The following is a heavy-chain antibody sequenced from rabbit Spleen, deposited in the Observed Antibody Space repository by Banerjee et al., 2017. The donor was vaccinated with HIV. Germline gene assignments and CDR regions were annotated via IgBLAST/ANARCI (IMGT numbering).Heavy chain of an antibody. CDR1: GFTLSSYW. J-gene: IGHJ4*01. CDR3: ARGGSDFGL. D-gene: IGHD8-1*01. V-gene: IGHV1S40*01. Sequence: QSLEESGGDLVKPGASLTLTCTVSGFTLSSYWICWVRQAPGKGLESVACTRDNGSLRPYYASWAKGRFTISKTSSSTVDLTMTSLTVADTATYFCARGGSDFGLWGPGTLVTVS. CDR2: TRDNGSLRP.